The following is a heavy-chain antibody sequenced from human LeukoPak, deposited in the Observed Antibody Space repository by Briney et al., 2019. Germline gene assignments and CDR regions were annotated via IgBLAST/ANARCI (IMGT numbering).Heavy chain of an antibody. Sequence: GGSLRLSCAASGFTSSSYAMSWVRQAPGKGLEWVSAISGSGGSKYYADSVKGRFTISRDNSKNTLYLQMNSLRAEDTAVYYCAKTPLVWFWEAGYMDVWGKGTTVTVSS. D-gene: IGHD3-10*01. J-gene: IGHJ6*03. V-gene: IGHV3-23*01. CDR3: AKTPLVWFWEAGYMDV. CDR2: ISGSGGSK. CDR1: GFTSSSYA.